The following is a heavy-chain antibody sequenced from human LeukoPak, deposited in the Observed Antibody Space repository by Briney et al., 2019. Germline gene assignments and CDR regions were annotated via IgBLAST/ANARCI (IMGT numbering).Heavy chain of an antibody. CDR2: ISRDGNII. Sequence: GGSLRLSCAASGFSFSGHHMSWVRQVPGKGLEWLAYISRDGNIIVYADSVKGRFIISRDNAKQSVYLEMTSLRPEGTAVYYCARYVLLMDYWGQGTLVTVSS. D-gene: IGHD3-16*01. J-gene: IGHJ4*02. CDR1: GFSFSGHH. V-gene: IGHV3-11*01. CDR3: ARYVLLMDY.